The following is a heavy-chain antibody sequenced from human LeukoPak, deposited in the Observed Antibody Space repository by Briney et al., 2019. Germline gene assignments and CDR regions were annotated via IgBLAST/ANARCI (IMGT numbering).Heavy chain of an antibody. J-gene: IGHJ5*02. CDR2: IGAGGTFT. CDR1: GFTFSSYA. CDR3: ARDLDIVVVPASWFYP. Sequence: QPGGSLRLSCTASGFTFSSYAMNWVRQAPGKGLEWVSGIGAGGTFTYYADSVKGRFTISRDDAKNSLSLQMNSLRAEDTAVYYCARDLDIVVVPASWFYPWGQGTLVTVSS. D-gene: IGHD2-2*03. V-gene: IGHV3-23*01.